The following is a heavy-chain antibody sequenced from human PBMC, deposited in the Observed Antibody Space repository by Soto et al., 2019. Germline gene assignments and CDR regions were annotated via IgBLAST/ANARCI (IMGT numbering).Heavy chain of an antibody. CDR3: AKNQGVELVPLATVDWFDP. CDR1: GFIFENFG. J-gene: IGHJ5*02. Sequence: GSLRLSCAASGFIFENFGMSWVRQAPGKGLEWISSISGSGFKKYYADSVEGRFTIFRDNSKSTVYLELNNLSAEDTAVYHCAKNQGVELVPLATVDWFDPWGQGSVVTVSS. D-gene: IGHD1-26*01. V-gene: IGHV3-23*01. CDR2: ISGSGFKK.